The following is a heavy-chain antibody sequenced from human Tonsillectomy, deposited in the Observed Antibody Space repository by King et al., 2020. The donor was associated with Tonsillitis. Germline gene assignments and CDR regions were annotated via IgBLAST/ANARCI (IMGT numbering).Heavy chain of an antibody. V-gene: IGHV3-23*01. J-gene: IGHJ3*02. D-gene: IGHD1-26*01. CDR3: ARGGGSQPYDAFDI. Sequence: VQLMESGGGLVQPGGSLRLSCAASGFTFSSYAMSWARQAPGKGLEWVSAISGSGGGTYYADSVKGRFTISRDNSKNTLYLQMNSLRAEDTAVYFCARGGGSQPYDAFDIWGQGTMVTVSS. CDR2: ISGSGGGT. CDR1: GFTFSSYA.